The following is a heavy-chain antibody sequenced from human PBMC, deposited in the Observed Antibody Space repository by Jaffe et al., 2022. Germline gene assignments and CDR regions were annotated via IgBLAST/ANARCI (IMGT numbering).Heavy chain of an antibody. CDR3: AHTGEWFGELSGAPYYFDY. Sequence: QITLKESGPTLVKPTQTLTLTCTFSGFSLSTSGVGVGWIRQPPGKALEWLALIYWDDDKRYSPSLKSRLTITKDTSKNQVVLTMTNMDPVDTATYYCAHTGEWFGELSGAPYYFDYWGQGTLVTVSS. J-gene: IGHJ4*02. CDR2: IYWDDDK. D-gene: IGHD3-10*01. CDR1: GFSLSTSGVG. V-gene: IGHV2-5*02.